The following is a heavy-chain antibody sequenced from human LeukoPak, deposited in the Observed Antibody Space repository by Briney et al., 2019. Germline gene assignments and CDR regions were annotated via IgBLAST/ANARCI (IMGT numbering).Heavy chain of an antibody. CDR2: IKQDGSEK. V-gene: IGHV3-7*01. CDR3: AREGDLLRFLEWLSRPDAFAI. J-gene: IGHJ3*02. CDR1: GFTFSSYW. D-gene: IGHD3-3*01. Sequence: PGGSLRLSCAASGFTFSSYWMSWVRQAPGKGLEWVANIKQDGSEKYYVDSVKGRFTISRDNAKNSLYLQMNSLRAEDTAVYYCAREGDLLRFLEWLSRPDAFAIWGQGTMVTVSS.